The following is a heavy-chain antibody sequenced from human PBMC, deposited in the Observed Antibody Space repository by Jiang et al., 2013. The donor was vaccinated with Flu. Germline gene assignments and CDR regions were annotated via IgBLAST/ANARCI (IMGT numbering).Heavy chain of an antibody. Sequence: GAEVKKPGESLKISCKGSGYSFTSYWIGWVRQMPGKGLEWMGIIYPGDSDTTYSPSFQGQVTISADKSINTAYLQWSSLKASDTAMYYCARRIKLYTNREDYFDYWGQGTLVTVSS. CDR1: GYSFTSYW. J-gene: IGHJ4*02. D-gene: IGHD2-8*01. V-gene: IGHV5-51*01. CDR2: IYPGDSDT. CDR3: ARRIKLYTNREDYFDY.